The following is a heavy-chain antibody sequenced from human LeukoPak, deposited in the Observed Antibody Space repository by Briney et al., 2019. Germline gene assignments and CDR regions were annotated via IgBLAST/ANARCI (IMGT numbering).Heavy chain of an antibody. CDR3: ARYAYNWNYGLDY. Sequence: SETLSLTCAVYGGSFSGYYWSWIRQPPGKGLEWIGEINHSGSTNYNPSLKSRVTISVDTSKNQFSLKLSSVTAADTAVYYCARYAYNWNYGLDYWGQGTLVTVSS. CDR2: INHSGST. D-gene: IGHD1-7*01. J-gene: IGHJ4*02. CDR1: GGSFSGYY. V-gene: IGHV4-34*01.